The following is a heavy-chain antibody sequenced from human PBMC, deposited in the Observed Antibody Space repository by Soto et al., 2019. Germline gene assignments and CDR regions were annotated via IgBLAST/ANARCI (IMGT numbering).Heavy chain of an antibody. CDR3: ASEGGAHSSP. V-gene: IGHV1-18*01. J-gene: IGHJ4*02. CDR1: GYTFTSYG. Sequence: QVQLVQSGAEVKKPGASVKVSCKASGYTFTSYGISWVRQAPGQGLEWMGWISAYNGNTNYAQKLQGRVTMTTDTSPSPAHRELRRLRSDATAVYSCASEGGAHSSPWGQGTLVTVSS. D-gene: IGHD2-21*01. CDR2: ISAYNGNT.